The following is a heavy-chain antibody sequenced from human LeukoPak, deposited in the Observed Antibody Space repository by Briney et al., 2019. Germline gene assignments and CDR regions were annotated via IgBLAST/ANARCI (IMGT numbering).Heavy chain of an antibody. CDR3: ARDPRSYGSDY. CDR2: RNYGNKWYY. J-gene: IGHJ4*02. CDR1: VDCVSSTMPA. Sequence: SQTLSLTSAISVDCVSSTMPAFNWIRQSPSRCLEWLGRRNYGNKWYYDYALSVKSRITISPDTSKNQLYLHMNSVTAEDTAVYYCARDPRSYGSDYWGQGTLVTISS. V-gene: IGHV6-1*01. D-gene: IGHD5-18*01.